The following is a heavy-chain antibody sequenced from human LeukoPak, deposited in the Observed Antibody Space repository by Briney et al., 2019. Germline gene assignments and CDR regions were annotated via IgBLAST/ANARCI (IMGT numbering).Heavy chain of an antibody. CDR3: ATEGYDWGGY. CDR2: IIPIFGAA. Sequence: SVKVSCKASGGTFSSYAISWVRQAPGQGLEWMGGIIPIFGAANYAQKFQGRVTITADESTSTAYMELSSLRSEDTAVYYCATEGYDWGGYWGQGTLVTVSS. J-gene: IGHJ4*02. V-gene: IGHV1-69*13. D-gene: IGHD5-12*01. CDR1: GGTFSSYA.